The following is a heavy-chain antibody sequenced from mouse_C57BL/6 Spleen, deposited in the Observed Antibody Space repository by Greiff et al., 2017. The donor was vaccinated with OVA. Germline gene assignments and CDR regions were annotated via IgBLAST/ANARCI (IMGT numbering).Heavy chain of an antibody. CDR2: IDPTSGDT. D-gene: IGHD3-3*01. Sequence: QVQLQQSGAELVKPGASVKLSCKASGYTFTSYWMHWVKQRPGRGLEWIGRIDPTSGDTKYNEKFKSKATLTVDKPSSTAYMQLSSLTSEDSAVYYCARWGLGFDYWGQGTTLTVSS. V-gene: IGHV1-72*01. J-gene: IGHJ2*01. CDR1: GYTFTSYW. CDR3: ARWGLGFDY.